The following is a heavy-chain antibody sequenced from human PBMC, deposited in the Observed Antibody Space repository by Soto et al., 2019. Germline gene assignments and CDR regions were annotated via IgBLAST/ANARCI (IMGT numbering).Heavy chain of an antibody. CDR1: GYTFTSYY. J-gene: IGHJ3*02. Sequence: QVQLVQSGAEVKKPGASVKVSCKASGYTFTSYYMHWVRQAPGQGLEWMGIINPSGGSTSYAQKFQGGVTMTRDTSTSTVYMELSSLRSEDTAVYYCARDLTPSPGTTIWDAFDIWGQGTMVTVSS. CDR2: INPSGGST. D-gene: IGHD1-7*01. CDR3: ARDLTPSPGTTIWDAFDI. V-gene: IGHV1-46*01.